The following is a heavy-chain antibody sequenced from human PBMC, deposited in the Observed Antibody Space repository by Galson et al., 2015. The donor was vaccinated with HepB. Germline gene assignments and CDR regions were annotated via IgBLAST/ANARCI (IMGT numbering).Heavy chain of an antibody. CDR2: ISKSATVT. J-gene: IGHJ5*02. CDR3: ATGFKLAGAA. D-gene: IGHD6-19*01. Sequence: SLRLSCAASGFTFSSFAISWVRQPPGKGLEWVPSISKSATVTYYVDSVKGRFTISRDDSKSTLYLQMNGLRAEDTAIYYCATGFKLAGAAWGQGTLVTVSS. CDR1: GFTFSSFA. V-gene: IGHV3-23*01.